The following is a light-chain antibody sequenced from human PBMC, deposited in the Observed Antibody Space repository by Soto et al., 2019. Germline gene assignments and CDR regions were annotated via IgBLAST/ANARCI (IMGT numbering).Light chain of an antibody. J-gene: IGLJ2*01. CDR1: SSNIGSNY. CDR3: SAWDESLNSVV. CDR2: SNN. V-gene: IGLV1-47*02. Sequence: QSVLTQPPSASGTPGQRVTISCSGSSSNIGSNYVYWYQQLPGTAPKLLIYSNNQRPSGVPDRFSGSKSDTSASLAISGLRPEDEADYYCSAWDESLNSVVFGGWTKLTVL.